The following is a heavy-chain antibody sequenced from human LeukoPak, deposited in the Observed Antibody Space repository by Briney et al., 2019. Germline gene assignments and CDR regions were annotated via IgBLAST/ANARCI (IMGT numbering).Heavy chain of an antibody. CDR1: GFTVSRNY. D-gene: IGHD3-22*01. CDR3: ARVRDYYDSRGYYFEYFDH. J-gene: IGHJ1*01. V-gene: IGHV3-53*01. CDR2: LYSGGST. Sequence: PGGSLRLSCAASGFTVSRNYMGWVRQAPGKGLEWVSVLYSGGSTNYADSVKGRFTISRDNSKNTLYLQMNSLRAEDTAVYYCARVRDYYDSRGYYFEYFDHWGQGTLVTVSS.